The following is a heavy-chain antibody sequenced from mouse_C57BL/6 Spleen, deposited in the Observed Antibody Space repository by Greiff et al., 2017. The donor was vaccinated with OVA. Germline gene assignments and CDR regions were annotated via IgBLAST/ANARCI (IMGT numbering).Heavy chain of an antibody. CDR3: ARSANWDLYAMDY. D-gene: IGHD4-1*01. J-gene: IGHJ4*01. V-gene: IGHV1-54*01. CDR1: GYAFTNYL. CDR2: INPGSGGT. Sequence: QVQLQQSGAELVRPGTSVKVSCKASGYAFTNYLIEWVKQRPGQGLEWIGVINPGSGGTNYNEKFKGKATLTADKSSSTAYMQLSSLTSEDSAVYFCARSANWDLYAMDYWGQGTSVTVSS.